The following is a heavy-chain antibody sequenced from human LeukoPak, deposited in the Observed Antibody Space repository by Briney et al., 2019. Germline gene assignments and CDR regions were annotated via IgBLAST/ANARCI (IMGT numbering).Heavy chain of an antibody. J-gene: IGHJ6*03. D-gene: IGHD3-9*01. Sequence: ASVKVSCKASGYTFTSYDINWVRQATGQGLEWMGWMNPDSGNTGYAQRFQDRVTITRNTSISTAYMELRSLTSEDTAVYYCAREGALRYFDWLGYYYYMDVWGKGTTVTISS. CDR3: AREGALRYFDWLGYYYYMDV. CDR1: GYTFTSYD. CDR2: MNPDSGNT. V-gene: IGHV1-8*01.